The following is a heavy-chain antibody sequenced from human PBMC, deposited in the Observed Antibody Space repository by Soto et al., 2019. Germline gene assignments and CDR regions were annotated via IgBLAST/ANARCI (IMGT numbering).Heavy chain of an antibody. J-gene: IGHJ3*01. D-gene: IGHD6-19*01. V-gene: IGHV1-69*01. CDR1: GGTLNKHA. CDR3: ARGGTGGWLKGAYDV. Sequence: QVQLVQSGAEVKKPGSSVKVSCKASGGTLNKHAITWVRRAPGQGLEWLGGIIPRFSIPNYPQKFQGRVTITAADSTNTSHMELHSLTSDDTAVYYCARGGTGGWLKGAYDVWGQGTMVTVSS. CDR2: IIPRFSIP.